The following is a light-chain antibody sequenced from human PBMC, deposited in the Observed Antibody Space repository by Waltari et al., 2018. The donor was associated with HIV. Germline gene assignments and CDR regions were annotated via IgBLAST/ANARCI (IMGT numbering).Light chain of an antibody. CDR2: EVP. V-gene: IGLV2-23*02. Sequence: QSALTQPASVSGSPGQSITIPCTGSSSDVGRHNLVSWYQQLPVRAPKLMLYEVPKRPSWVSDRCSGSNAGTAASLTLSVLQAADEALYYCCSYAGSTTFDVIFGGGTKLSVL. CDR1: SSDVGRHNL. J-gene: IGLJ2*01. CDR3: CSYAGSTTFDVI.